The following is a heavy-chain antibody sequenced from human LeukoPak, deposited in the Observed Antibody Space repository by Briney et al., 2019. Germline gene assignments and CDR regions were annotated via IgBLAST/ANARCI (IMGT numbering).Heavy chain of an antibody. CDR1: GFTFSSYA. D-gene: IGHD1-26*01. V-gene: IGHV3-23*01. J-gene: IGHJ4*02. CDR2: ISGSGGST. Sequence: PGGSLRLSCAASGFTFSSYAMSWVRQAPGKGLEWVSAISGSGGSTYYADSVKDRFTISRDNSKNTLHLQMNSLRAEDTAVYYCAKPSSGNYPPTGYWGQGTLVTVSS. CDR3: AKPSSGNYPPTGY.